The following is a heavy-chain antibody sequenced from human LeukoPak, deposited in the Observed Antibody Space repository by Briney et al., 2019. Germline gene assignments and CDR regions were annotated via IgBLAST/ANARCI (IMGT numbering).Heavy chain of an antibody. Sequence: GGSLRLSCAASGFTFSSYEMNWVRQAPGKGLEWVSSISSSSSYIYYADSVKGRFTISRDNAKNSLYLQMSSLRAEDTAVYYCARGDGDRDAFDIWGQGTMVTVSS. CDR3: ARGDGDRDAFDI. J-gene: IGHJ3*02. CDR2: ISSSSSYI. D-gene: IGHD4-17*01. CDR1: GFTFSSYE. V-gene: IGHV3-21*01.